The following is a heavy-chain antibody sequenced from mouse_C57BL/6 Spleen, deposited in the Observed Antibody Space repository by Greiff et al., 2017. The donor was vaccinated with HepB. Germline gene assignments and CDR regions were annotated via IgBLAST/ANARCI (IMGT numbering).Heavy chain of an antibody. CDR3: ARAPNYYYGSRDAMDY. J-gene: IGHJ4*01. CDR1: GYSITSGYY. V-gene: IGHV3-6*01. D-gene: IGHD1-1*01. CDR2: ISYDGSN. Sequence: EVQLVESGPGLVKPSQSLSLTCSVTGYSITSGYYWNWIRQFPGNKLEWMGYISYDGSNNYNPSLKNRISITRDTSKNQFFLKLNSVTTEDTATYYCARAPNYYYGSRDAMDYWGQGTSVTVSS.